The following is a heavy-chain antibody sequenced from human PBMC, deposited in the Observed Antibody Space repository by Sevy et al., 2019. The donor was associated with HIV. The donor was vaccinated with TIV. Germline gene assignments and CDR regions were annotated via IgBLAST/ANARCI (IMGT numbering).Heavy chain of an antibody. V-gene: IGHV3-48*01. CDR3: ARDYYYGMDV. Sequence: GGSLRLSCAASGFTFSSYSMNWVRQAPGKGLEWVSYISSSSSTIYYADSVKGRFTISRDNAKNSLYLQMNSLRAEDTAVYYCARDYYYGMDVWGQGTMVTVSS. CDR2: ISSSSSTI. CDR1: GFTFSSYS. J-gene: IGHJ6*02.